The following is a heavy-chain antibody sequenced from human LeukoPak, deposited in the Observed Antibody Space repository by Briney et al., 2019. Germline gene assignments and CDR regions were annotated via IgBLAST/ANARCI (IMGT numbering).Heavy chain of an antibody. CDR3: ASKLTAVAGYFDC. D-gene: IGHD6-19*01. Sequence: SGTLSLTCAVSGGSISSSHWWSWVRQPPGKGLEWIGEIHHSGSTNYNPSLKSRVTISVDKFKNQFSLKLSSVTAADTAVYYCASKLTAVAGYFDCWGQGTLVTVSS. CDR2: IHHSGST. J-gene: IGHJ4*02. CDR1: GGSISSSHW. V-gene: IGHV4-4*02.